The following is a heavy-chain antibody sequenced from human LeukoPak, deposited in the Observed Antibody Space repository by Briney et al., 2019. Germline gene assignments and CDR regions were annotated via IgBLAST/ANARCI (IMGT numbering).Heavy chain of an antibody. D-gene: IGHD2-2*01. CDR2: ISSSSSYI. CDR3: ARDAGYCSSTSCPSEYFQH. CDR1: GFTFTSYR. Sequence: GGSLRLSCAASGFTFTSYRMNWVRQAPGKGLEWVSSISSSSSYIYYADSVKGRFTISRDNAKNSLYLQMNSLRAEDTAVYYCARDAGYCSSTSCPSEYFQHWGQGTLVTVSS. J-gene: IGHJ1*01. V-gene: IGHV3-21*01.